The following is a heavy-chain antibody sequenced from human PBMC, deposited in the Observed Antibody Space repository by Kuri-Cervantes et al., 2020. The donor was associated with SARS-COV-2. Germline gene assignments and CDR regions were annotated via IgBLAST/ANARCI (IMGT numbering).Heavy chain of an antibody. CDR1: GGSFSAYY. Sequence: SQTLSLTCAVYGGSFSAYYWSWIRQPPGKGLEWIGEINPSGSTNYNPSLKSRVTISVDTSKNQFSLKLSSVTAADTAVYYCARSNEYSSSSGIDYWGQGTLVTVSS. D-gene: IGHD6-6*01. V-gene: IGHV4-34*01. J-gene: IGHJ4*02. CDR3: ARSNEYSSSSGIDY. CDR2: INPSGST.